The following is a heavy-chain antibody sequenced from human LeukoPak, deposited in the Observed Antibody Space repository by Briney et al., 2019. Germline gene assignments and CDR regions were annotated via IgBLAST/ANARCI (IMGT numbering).Heavy chain of an antibody. CDR1: GNYW. V-gene: IGHV3-74*01. CDR2: INSDGSWT. CDR3: VSFYETY. Sequence: GGSLRLSCAASGNYWMHWVRQVPGKGLVWVSHINSDGSWTSYADSVKGRSTIPKDNAKNTVYLQMNSLRAEDTAVYYCVSFYETYWGRGTLVTVSS. J-gene: IGHJ4*02. D-gene: IGHD2/OR15-2a*01.